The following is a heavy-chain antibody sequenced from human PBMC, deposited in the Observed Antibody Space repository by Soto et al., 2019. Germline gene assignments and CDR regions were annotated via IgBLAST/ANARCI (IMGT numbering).Heavy chain of an antibody. V-gene: IGHV1-69*04. D-gene: IGHD2-2*01. CDR1: GGTFSSYT. CDR3: ARDPHCSSTSCLGYFDL. Sequence: ASVKVSCKASGGTFSSYTISWVRQAPGQGLEWMGRIIPILGIANYAQKFQGRVTITADKSTSTAYMELSSLRSEDTAVYYCARDPHCSSTSCLGYFDLWGRGTLVTV. J-gene: IGHJ2*01. CDR2: IIPILGIA.